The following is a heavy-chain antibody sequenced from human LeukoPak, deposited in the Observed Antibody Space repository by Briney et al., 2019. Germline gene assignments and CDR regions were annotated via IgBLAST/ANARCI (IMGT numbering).Heavy chain of an antibody. CDR2: IYHSGST. J-gene: IGHJ4*02. CDR3: ARELGLAAAGRVGYYFDY. V-gene: IGHV4-4*02. D-gene: IGHD6-13*01. Sequence: SGTLSLTCAVSGGSISSSNWWSWVRQPPGKGLEWIGEIYHSGSTNYNPSLKSRVTISVDKSKNQFSLKLSSVTAADTAVYYCARELGLAAAGRVGYYFDYWGQGTLVTVPS. CDR1: GGSISSSNW.